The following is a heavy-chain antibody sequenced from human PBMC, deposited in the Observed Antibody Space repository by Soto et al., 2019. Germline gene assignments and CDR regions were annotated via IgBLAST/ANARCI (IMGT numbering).Heavy chain of an antibody. J-gene: IGHJ6*04. CDR1: GFTFSSYS. D-gene: IGHD4-17*01. CDR2: ISSSSSYI. CDR3: ARDGRTTGGLEV. Sequence: EVQLVESGGGLVKPGGSLRLSCAASGFTFSSYSMNWVRQAPGKGLEWVSSISSSSSYIYYADSVKGRFTISRDNAKNSLYLQMNSLRAEDTAVYYCARDGRTTGGLEVWGKGTTVTVSS. V-gene: IGHV3-21*01.